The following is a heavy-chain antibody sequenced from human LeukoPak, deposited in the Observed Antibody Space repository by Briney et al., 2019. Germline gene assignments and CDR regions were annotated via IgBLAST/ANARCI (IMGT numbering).Heavy chain of an antibody. V-gene: IGHV3-21*04. J-gene: IGHJ5*02. Sequence: GGSLRLSCAASGFTFSSYSMNWVRQAPGKGLEWVSSISSSSSYIYYADLVKGRFTISRDNAKNSLYLQMNSLRAEDTAVYYCAKPRIVGVKGLDPWGQGTLVTVSS. CDR1: GFTFSSYS. CDR3: AKPRIVGVKGLDP. CDR2: ISSSSSYI. D-gene: IGHD1-26*01.